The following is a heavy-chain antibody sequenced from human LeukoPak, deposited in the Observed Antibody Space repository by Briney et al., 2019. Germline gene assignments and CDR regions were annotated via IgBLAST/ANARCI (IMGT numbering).Heavy chain of an antibody. CDR3: ARGGSYYYDSSGRNWFDP. J-gene: IGHJ5*02. CDR1: GGSISTADW. CDR2: VHRNGNT. Sequence: SETLSLTCAVSGGSISTADWWSWLRQSPEKGLEWIGEVHRNGNTNYIPSLRGRVAISIDNSKSQFSLNLRSVTAADTAVYYCARGGSYYYDSSGRNWFDPWGQGTLVTVSS. V-gene: IGHV4-4*02. D-gene: IGHD3-22*01.